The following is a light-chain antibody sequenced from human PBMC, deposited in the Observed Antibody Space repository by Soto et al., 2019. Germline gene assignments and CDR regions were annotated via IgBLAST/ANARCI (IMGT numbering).Light chain of an antibody. V-gene: IGKV1-39*01. J-gene: IGKJ2*02. Sequence: DLQMSQSPSSLSASVGDRVTITCRASQSITSYLNWYQQKPGKPPKLLIYAASSLQSGVPSRFSGSGSGTDFTLTISSLQPEDFATYYCQQSYSTPPWTFGQGTKLEIK. CDR2: AAS. CDR1: QSITSY. CDR3: QQSYSTPPWT.